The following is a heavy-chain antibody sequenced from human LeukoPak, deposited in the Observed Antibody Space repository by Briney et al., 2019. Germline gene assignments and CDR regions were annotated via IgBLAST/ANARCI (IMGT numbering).Heavy chain of an antibody. CDR1: GFTFRSFA. CDR3: ARDTRYSSNWILDY. CDR2: ISHDGSNK. Sequence: GGSLRLSYAASGFTFRSFAMHWVRQAPGKGLQWVAIISHDGSNKYYEDSLKGRFTISRDNSKNTLYLQMNSLRAEDTALYYCARDTRYSSNWILDYWGQGTLVTVSS. V-gene: IGHV3-30*04. D-gene: IGHD6-13*01. J-gene: IGHJ4*02.